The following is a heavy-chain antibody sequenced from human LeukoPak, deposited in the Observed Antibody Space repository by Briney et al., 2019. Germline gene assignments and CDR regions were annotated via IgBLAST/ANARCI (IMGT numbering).Heavy chain of an antibody. CDR1: GGSISSYY. D-gene: IGHD2-15*01. J-gene: IGHJ6*02. V-gene: IGHV4-59*01. Sequence: SETLSLTCTVSGGSISSYYWSWIRQPPGKGLEWIGYIYYSGSTNYNPSLKSRVTISVDTSKNQFSLKLSSVTAADTAVYYCARGPYYCSGGSCYFYHYYYGMDVWGQGTTVTVSS. CDR3: ARGPYYCSGGSCYFYHYYYGMDV. CDR2: IYYSGST.